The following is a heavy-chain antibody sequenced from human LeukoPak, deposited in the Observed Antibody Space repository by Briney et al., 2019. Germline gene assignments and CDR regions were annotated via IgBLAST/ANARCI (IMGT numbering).Heavy chain of an antibody. V-gene: IGHV4-30-4*01. CDR3: ARVEYCGGDCYRWYFDL. Sequence: PSQTLSLTCTVSGGSISSGDYYWSWIRQPPGKGLEWIGYIYYSGSTYYNPSLKSRVTISVDTSKNQFSLKLSSVTAADTAVYYCARVEYCGGDCYRWYFDLWGRGTLVTVSS. D-gene: IGHD2-21*02. J-gene: IGHJ2*01. CDR1: GGSISSGDYY. CDR2: IYYSGST.